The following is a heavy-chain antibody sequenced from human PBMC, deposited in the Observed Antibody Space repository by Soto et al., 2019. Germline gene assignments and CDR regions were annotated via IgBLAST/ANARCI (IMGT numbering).Heavy chain of an antibody. D-gene: IGHD4-17*01. J-gene: IGHJ4*02. V-gene: IGHV4-59*01. CDR1: GGSISSYY. CDR3: ANYPTTVTSDY. CDR2: IYYSGST. Sequence: SETLSLTCTVSGGSISSYYWSWIRQPPGKGLEWIGYIYYSGSTNYNPSLKSRVTISVDASKNQFSLKLSSVTAADTAVYYCANYPTTVTSDYWGQGTLVTVSS.